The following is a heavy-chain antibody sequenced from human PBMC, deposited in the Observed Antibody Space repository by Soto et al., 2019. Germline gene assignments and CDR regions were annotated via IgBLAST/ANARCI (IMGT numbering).Heavy chain of an antibody. CDR3: AKRTVGWYFDL. CDR2: ISGSGGST. V-gene: IGHV3-23*01. CDR1: GFTFSSYA. Sequence: EVQLLESGGGLVQPGGSLRLSCAASGFTFSSYAMNWVRQAPGKGLEWVSVISGSGGSTYYADSVKGRFTISRDNSKNTLYLQMNSLRSEDTAVYYCAKRTVGWYFDLWGRGTLVTVSS. J-gene: IGHJ2*01. D-gene: IGHD4-17*01.